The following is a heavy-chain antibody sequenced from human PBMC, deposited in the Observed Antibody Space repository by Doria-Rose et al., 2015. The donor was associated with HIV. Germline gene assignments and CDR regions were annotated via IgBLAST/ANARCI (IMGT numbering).Heavy chain of an antibody. CDR2: IFSDDER. D-gene: IGHD6-13*01. CDR3: ARIKSSRWYHKYYFDF. CDR1: VVSLSSPGMG. J-gene: IGHJ4*02. Sequence: QITLKESGPVLVKPTETLTLTCTVSVVSLSSPGMGVSWIRQPPGKALEWLANIFSDDERSYKTSLKSRLTISSCTSKSQVVLTRTDMDPVDTATYYCARIKSSRWYHKYYFDFWGQGTLVIVSA. V-gene: IGHV2-26*01.